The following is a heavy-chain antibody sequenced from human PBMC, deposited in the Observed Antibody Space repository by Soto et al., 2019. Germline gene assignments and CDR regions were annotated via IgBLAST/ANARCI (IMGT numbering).Heavy chain of an antibody. D-gene: IGHD3-9*01. Sequence: VQVVESGGGVVQPGRSLRLSCAASGFSFRNYGMHWVRQAPGKGLEWVAGISDDGRNKFYADSVKGRFTISRDNSKNTLYLQVSSLSDEDTAVYYCAAGYYYGDYWGQGTLVTVSS. CDR1: GFSFRNYG. CDR2: ISDDGRNK. J-gene: IGHJ4*02. V-gene: IGHV3-30*03. CDR3: AAGYYYGDY.